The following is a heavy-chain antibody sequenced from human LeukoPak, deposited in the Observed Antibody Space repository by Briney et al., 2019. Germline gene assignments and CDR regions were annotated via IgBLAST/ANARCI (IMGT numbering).Heavy chain of an antibody. CDR1: GGSISSYY. CDR2: IYYTGRT. CDR3: ARVGFYDSSGYNWFDP. J-gene: IGHJ5*02. Sequence: SETLSLTCTVSGGSISSYYWSWIRQPPGKGLQWIGYIYYTGRTNYNPSLKSRVTISVDTSKNQFSLKLSSVTAADTAVYYCARVGFYDSSGYNWFDPWGKGTLVTVSS. D-gene: IGHD3-22*01. V-gene: IGHV4-59*01.